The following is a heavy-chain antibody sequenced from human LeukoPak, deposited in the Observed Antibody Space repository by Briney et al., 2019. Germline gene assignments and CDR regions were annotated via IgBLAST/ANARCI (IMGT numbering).Heavy chain of an antibody. J-gene: IGHJ4*02. CDR1: GFTFSSYA. D-gene: IGHD6-19*01. Sequence: GGSLRLSCAASGFTFSSYAMHWVRQAPGKGLEWVAVISYDGSNKYYADSVKGRFTISRDNSKNTLYLQMNSLRAEDTAVYYCARGEAVAGTRLPLDYWGQGTLVTVSS. V-gene: IGHV3-30-3*01. CDR3: ARGEAVAGTRLPLDY. CDR2: ISYDGSNK.